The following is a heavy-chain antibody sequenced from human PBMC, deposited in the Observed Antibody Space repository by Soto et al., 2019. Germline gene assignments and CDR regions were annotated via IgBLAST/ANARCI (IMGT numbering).Heavy chain of an antibody. CDR3: ATYYCSSTSCYPYYYYGMDV. Sequence: ASVKVSCKASGYTFTSYGISWVRQAPGQGLERMGWISAYNGNTNCAQKLQGRVTMTTDTSTSTAYMELRSLRSDDTAVYYCATYYCSSTSCYPYYYYGMDVWGQGTTVTVSS. V-gene: IGHV1-18*04. D-gene: IGHD2-2*01. CDR2: ISAYNGNT. J-gene: IGHJ6*02. CDR1: GYTFTSYG.